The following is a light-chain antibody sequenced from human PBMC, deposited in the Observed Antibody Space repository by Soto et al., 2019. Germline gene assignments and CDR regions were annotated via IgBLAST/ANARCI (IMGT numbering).Light chain of an antibody. Sequence: QSALTQPASVSGSPGQSITISCTGTSNDVGGYNYVSWYQQHPGKAPKLMIYDVSNRPSGVSNRFSGSKSGNTASLTISGLQAEDEADYYCSSYTSSSTLGVFGGGTQLTVL. CDR2: DVS. J-gene: IGLJ2*01. CDR1: SNDVGGYNY. V-gene: IGLV2-14*01. CDR3: SSYTSSSTLGV.